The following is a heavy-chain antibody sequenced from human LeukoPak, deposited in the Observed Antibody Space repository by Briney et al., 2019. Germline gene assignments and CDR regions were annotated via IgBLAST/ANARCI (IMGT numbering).Heavy chain of an antibody. Sequence: EPSETLSLTCAVYGGSFSGYYWSWIRQPPGKGLEWIGEINHSGSTNYNPSLKSRVTISVDTSKNQFSLKLSSVTAADTAVYYCARDSRGGSPTPFDYWSQGTLVTVSS. CDR3: ARDSRGGSPTPFDY. CDR1: GGSFSGYY. D-gene: IGHD1-26*01. J-gene: IGHJ4*02. V-gene: IGHV4-34*01. CDR2: INHSGST.